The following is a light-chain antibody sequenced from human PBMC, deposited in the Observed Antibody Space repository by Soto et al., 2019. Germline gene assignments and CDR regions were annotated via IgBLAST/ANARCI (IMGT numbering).Light chain of an antibody. J-gene: IGKJ5*01. CDR1: QGISDY. CDR3: QQLNSYPIT. Sequence: DIQLTQSPSFLSASVGDRVTITCRASQGISDYFAWYQQKLGKAPKLLIFAASTLQSGVPSRFSGSGSGTEFTLTISSLQPEDCATYYCQQLNSYPITFGQGTRLEIK. CDR2: AAS. V-gene: IGKV1-9*01.